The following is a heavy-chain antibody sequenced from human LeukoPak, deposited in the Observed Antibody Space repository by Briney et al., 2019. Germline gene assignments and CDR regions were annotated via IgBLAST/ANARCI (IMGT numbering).Heavy chain of an antibody. V-gene: IGHV4-39*01. CDR2: CLYSGNT. J-gene: IGHJ4*02. D-gene: IGHD2-2*01. CDR1: GGSIIDNDYY. Sequence: PSETLSLTXTVSGGSIIDNDYYWAWIRQPPGRGLEWIGSCLYSGNTYYNSSLESRVTISVDTSKNQFSLKLSSVTAADTAVYYCGRRGVSAVVPAAFDYWGRGTLVTVSS. CDR3: GRRGVSAVVPAAFDY.